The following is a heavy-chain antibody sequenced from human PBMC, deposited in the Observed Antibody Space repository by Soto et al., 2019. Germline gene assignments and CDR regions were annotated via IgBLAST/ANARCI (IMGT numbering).Heavy chain of an antibody. CDR2: IYYSGST. Sequence: SETLSLTCTVSGGSISSGGYYWSWIRQHPGKGLEWIGYIYYSGSTYYNPSLKSRVTISVDTSKNQFSLKLSSVTAADTAVYYCARDSYSHRISAGPWVGYCMDVLVQVTTVTVSS. CDR1: GGSISSGGYY. D-gene: IGHD6-6*01. CDR3: ARDSYSHRISAGPWVGYCMDV. J-gene: IGHJ6*02. V-gene: IGHV4-31*03.